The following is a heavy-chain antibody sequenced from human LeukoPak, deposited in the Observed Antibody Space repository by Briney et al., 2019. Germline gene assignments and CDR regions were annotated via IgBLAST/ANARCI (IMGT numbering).Heavy chain of an antibody. V-gene: IGHV1-69*01. J-gene: IGHJ4*02. D-gene: IGHD2-15*01. CDR3: ARDGQSGYFDY. Sequence: ASVKVSCKASGGTFSSYAISWVRQAPGQGLEWMGGIIPIFGTANCAQKFQGRVTITADESTSTAYMELSGLRSGDTAVYYCARDGQSGYFDYWGQGTLVTVSS. CDR2: IIPIFGTA. CDR1: GGTFSSYA.